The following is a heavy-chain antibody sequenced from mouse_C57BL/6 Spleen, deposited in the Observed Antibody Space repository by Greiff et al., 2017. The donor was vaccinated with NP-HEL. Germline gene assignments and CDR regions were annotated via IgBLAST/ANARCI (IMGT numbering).Heavy chain of an antibody. CDR3: ANSNFYAMDY. V-gene: IGHV1-82*01. D-gene: IGHD2-5*01. CDR1: GYAFSSSW. Sequence: QVQLHHSGPELVKPGASVKISCKASGYAFSSSWMNWVKQRPGKGLEWIGRIYPGDGDTNYNGKFKGKATLTADKSSSTAYMQLSSLTSEDSAVYFCANSNFYAMDYWGQGTSVTVSS. CDR2: IYPGDGDT. J-gene: IGHJ4*01.